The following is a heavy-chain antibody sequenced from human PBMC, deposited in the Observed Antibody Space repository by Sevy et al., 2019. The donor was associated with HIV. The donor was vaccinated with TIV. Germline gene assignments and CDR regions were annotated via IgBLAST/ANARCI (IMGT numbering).Heavy chain of an antibody. CDR2: TGGRGGAT. V-gene: IGHV3-23*01. D-gene: IGHD2-21*01. CDR1: GFPFSSYA. CDR3: ARDGYCGGDCYTYYFDY. Sequence: GGSLRLSCAASGFPFSSYAMNWVRQGPGKGLEWVSATGGRGGATYYADSVKGRFTISRDNAKNSLYLQMNSLRAEDTAVYYCARDGYCGGDCYTYYFDYWGQGTLVTVSS. J-gene: IGHJ4*02.